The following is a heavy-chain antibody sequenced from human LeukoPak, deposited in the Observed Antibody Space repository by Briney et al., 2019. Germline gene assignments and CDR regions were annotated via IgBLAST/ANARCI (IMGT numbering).Heavy chain of an antibody. V-gene: IGHV3-53*01. J-gene: IGHJ4*02. CDR1: GFTVSSKY. D-gene: IGHD6-13*01. CDR3: ARGAGPFDY. CDR2: IYSGGST. Sequence: GVYLRLSCAASGFTVSSKYMSWVRQAPRKGLEWVSVIYSGGSTYYADSVKGRFTISRDNSKNTLYLQMNSLRAEDTAVYYCARGAGPFDYWGQGTLVTASS.